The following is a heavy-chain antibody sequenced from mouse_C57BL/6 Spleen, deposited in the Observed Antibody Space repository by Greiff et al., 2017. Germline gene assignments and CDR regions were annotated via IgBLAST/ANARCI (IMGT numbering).Heavy chain of an antibody. CDR2: IYPGSGST. D-gene: IGHD3-2*02. Sequence: QVQLKQPGAELVKPGASVKMSCKASGYTFTSYWITWVKQRPGQGLEWIGDIYPGSGSTNYNEKFKSKATLTVDTSSSTAYMQLSSLTSEDSAVYYCARYGTAQAKRGFDYWGQGTTLTVSS. CDR3: ARYGTAQAKRGFDY. J-gene: IGHJ2*01. V-gene: IGHV1-55*01. CDR1: GYTFTSYW.